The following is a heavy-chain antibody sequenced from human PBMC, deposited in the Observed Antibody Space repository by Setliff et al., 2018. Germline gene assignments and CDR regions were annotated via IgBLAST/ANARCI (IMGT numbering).Heavy chain of an antibody. J-gene: IGHJ6*03. V-gene: IGHV4-59*02. CDR2: IFYSDTA. D-gene: IGHD3-10*01. Sequence: SETLSLTCTVSGGSVRGYYWSWIRQPPGKGLEWIGHIFYSDTAKYNPSLESRAAISVDSSKNQFSLKLRSVTAADTAVYYCARDRSTVIRGVTSFFYYYMDVWG. CDR1: GGSVRGYY. CDR3: ARDRSTVIRGVTSFFYYYMDV.